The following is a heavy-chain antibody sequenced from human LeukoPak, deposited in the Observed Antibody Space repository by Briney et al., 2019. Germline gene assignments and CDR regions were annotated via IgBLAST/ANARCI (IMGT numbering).Heavy chain of an antibody. V-gene: IGHV1-2*02. D-gene: IGHD3-9*01. J-gene: IGHJ6*02. CDR3: ARHLLRYFDWLYYYYYGMDV. CDR2: INPNSGGT. Sequence: GASVKVSCKASGYTFTGYYMHWVRQAPGQGLEWMGWINPNSGGTNYAQKFQGRVTMTRDTSISTAYMELSRLRSDDTAVYYCARHLLRYFDWLYYYYYGMDVWGQGTTVTVSS. CDR1: GYTFTGYY.